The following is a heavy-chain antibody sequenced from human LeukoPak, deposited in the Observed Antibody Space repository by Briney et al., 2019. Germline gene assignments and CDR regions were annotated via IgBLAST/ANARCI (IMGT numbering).Heavy chain of an antibody. CDR1: GGSFSGYY. D-gene: IGHD5-18*01. CDR2: ISHSGST. Sequence: SETLSLTCAVYGGSFSGYYWSWIRQPPGKGLEWIGEISHSGSTNYNPSLESRVTISVDTSKNQFSLKLTSVPAADTAVYYCAILTNGYGYFDYWGQGTLVTVSS. J-gene: IGHJ4*02. V-gene: IGHV4-34*01. CDR3: AILTNGYGYFDY.